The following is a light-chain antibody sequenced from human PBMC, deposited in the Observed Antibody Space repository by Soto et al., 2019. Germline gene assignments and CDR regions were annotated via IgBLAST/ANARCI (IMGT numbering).Light chain of an antibody. J-gene: IGKJ5*01. CDR1: QGIRSY. V-gene: IGKV1-9*01. CDR3: QQLNSYPIT. Sequence: DIQLTQSPSFLSASLGDRFTITCRASQGIRSYLAWYQQEPGKAPKLLIYAASTLQSGVPSRFSGSGSGTEFTLTISSLQPEDFATYYCQQLNSYPITFGQGTRLEIK. CDR2: AAS.